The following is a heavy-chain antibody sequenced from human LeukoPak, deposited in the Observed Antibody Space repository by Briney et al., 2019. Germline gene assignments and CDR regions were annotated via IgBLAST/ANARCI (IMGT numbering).Heavy chain of an antibody. Sequence: ASVKVSCKASGYTFTGYYTHWVRQAPGQGLEWMGWINPNSGGTNYAQKFQGRVTMTRDTSISTAYMELSRLRSDDTAVYYCARRGKAAAGNWFDPWGQGTLVTVSS. V-gene: IGHV1-2*02. CDR2: INPNSGGT. CDR3: ARRGKAAAGNWFDP. J-gene: IGHJ5*02. CDR1: GYTFTGYY. D-gene: IGHD6-13*01.